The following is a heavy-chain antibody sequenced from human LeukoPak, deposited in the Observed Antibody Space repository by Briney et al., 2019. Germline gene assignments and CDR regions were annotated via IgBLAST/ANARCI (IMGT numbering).Heavy chain of an antibody. V-gene: IGHV1-18*01. CDR2: ISAYNGNT. Sequence: ASVKVSCKASGYTFTSYGISWVRQAPGQGLEWMGWISAYNGNTNYAQKFQGRVTMTTDTSTSTAYMELRSLRSDDTAVYYCARDKIGYSYGDFDYWGQGTLVTVSS. J-gene: IGHJ4*02. D-gene: IGHD5-18*01. CDR3: ARDKIGYSYGDFDY. CDR1: GYTFTSYG.